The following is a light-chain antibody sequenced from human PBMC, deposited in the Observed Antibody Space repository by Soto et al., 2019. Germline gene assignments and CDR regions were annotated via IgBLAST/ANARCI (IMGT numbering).Light chain of an antibody. Sequence: EIVMTQSPATLSVSPGERATLSCRASQSVSSNLAWYQQKPGQAHSLLIYGASTRATGIPARFSGSGSGTEFTLTISSLQSEDFAVYYCQQYNNWPWTFGQGTKVEIQ. V-gene: IGKV3-15*01. CDR2: GAS. J-gene: IGKJ1*01. CDR3: QQYNNWPWT. CDR1: QSVSSN.